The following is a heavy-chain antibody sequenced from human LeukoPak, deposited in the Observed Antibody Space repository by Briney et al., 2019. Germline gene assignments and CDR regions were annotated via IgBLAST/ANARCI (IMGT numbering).Heavy chain of an antibody. Sequence: TGGSLRLSCAASGFTFSSYGMSWVRQAPGKGLEWVSAISGSGGSTYYADSVKGQFTISRDNSKNTVYLQMNSLRAEDTAVYYCATFRSYGLQVDYWGQGTLVTVSS. D-gene: IGHD4-17*01. CDR3: ATFRSYGLQVDY. CDR2: ISGSGGST. CDR1: GFTFSSYG. V-gene: IGHV3-23*01. J-gene: IGHJ4*02.